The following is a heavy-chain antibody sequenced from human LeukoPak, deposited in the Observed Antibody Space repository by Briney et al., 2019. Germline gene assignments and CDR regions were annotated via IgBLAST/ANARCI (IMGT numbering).Heavy chain of an antibody. CDR3: AKSGIYCSSTSCYRHAFDI. J-gene: IGHJ3*02. CDR2: ISGSGGST. D-gene: IGHD2-2*01. V-gene: IGHV3-23*01. CDR1: GFTFSSYA. Sequence: QTGGSLRLSCAASGFTFSSYAMSWVRQAPGKGLEWASAISGSGGSTYYADSVKGRFTISRDNSKNTLYLQMNSLRAEDTAVYYCAKSGIYCSSTSCYRHAFDIWGQGTMVTVSS.